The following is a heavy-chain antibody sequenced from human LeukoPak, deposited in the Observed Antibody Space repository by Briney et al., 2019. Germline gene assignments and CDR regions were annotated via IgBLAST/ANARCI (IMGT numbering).Heavy chain of an antibody. CDR1: GFTFSSYA. CDR3: AKDGENSYGYEFDY. Sequence: GGSLRLSCAASGFTFSSYAMSWVRQAPGKGLEWVSAISGSGGSTYYANSVKGRFTISRDNSKNTLYLQMNSLRAEDTAVYYCAKDGENSYGYEFDYWGQGTLVTVSS. J-gene: IGHJ4*02. D-gene: IGHD5-18*01. CDR2: ISGSGGST. V-gene: IGHV3-23*01.